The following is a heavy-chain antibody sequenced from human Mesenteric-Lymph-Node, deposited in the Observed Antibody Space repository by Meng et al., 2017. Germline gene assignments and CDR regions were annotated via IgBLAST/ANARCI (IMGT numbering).Heavy chain of an antibody. Sequence: ASVKVSCKVSGYTLTELSMHWVRQAPGQGLEWMGWISANNGNTNYVQKFQDRVTMTTDTSTTTAHMELRRLTSDDTAVYYCARDYTFPDVWGQGTTVTVSS. CDR1: GYTLTELS. V-gene: IGHV1-18*01. D-gene: IGHD2/OR15-2a*01. CDR3: ARDYTFPDV. CDR2: ISANNGNT. J-gene: IGHJ6*02.